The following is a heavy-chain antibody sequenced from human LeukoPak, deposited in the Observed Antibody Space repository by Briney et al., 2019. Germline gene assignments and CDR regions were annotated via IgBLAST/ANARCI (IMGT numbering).Heavy chain of an antibody. Sequence: SETLSLTCTVSGGSISSGSYYWSWIRQPPGKGLEWIGYIYYSGSTNYNPSLKSRVTISVDTSKNQFSLKLSSVTAADTAVYYCARVYSSGWYYFDYWGQGTLVTVSS. CDR3: ARVYSSGWYYFDY. CDR1: GGSISSGSYY. J-gene: IGHJ4*02. CDR2: IYYSGST. V-gene: IGHV4-61*01. D-gene: IGHD6-19*01.